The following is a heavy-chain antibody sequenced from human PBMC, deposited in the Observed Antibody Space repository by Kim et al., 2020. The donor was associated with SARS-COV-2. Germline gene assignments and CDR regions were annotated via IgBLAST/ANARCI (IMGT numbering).Heavy chain of an antibody. CDR2: TYYRSKWYN. Sequence: SQTLSLTCAISGDSVSSNSAAWNWIRQSPSRGLEWLGRTYYRSKWYNDYAVSVKSRITINPDTSKNQFSLQLNSVTPEDTAVYYCARDRGAAWLRGGWFDPWGQGTLVTVSS. CDR1: GDSVSSNSAA. D-gene: IGHD5-18*01. CDR3: ARDRGAAWLRGGWFDP. J-gene: IGHJ5*02. V-gene: IGHV6-1*01.